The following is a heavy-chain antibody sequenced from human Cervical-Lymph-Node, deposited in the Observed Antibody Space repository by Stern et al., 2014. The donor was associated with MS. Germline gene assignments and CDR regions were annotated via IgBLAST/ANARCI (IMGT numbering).Heavy chain of an antibody. D-gene: IGHD2-8*02. CDR1: GFTFSSFV. V-gene: IGHV3-23*04. J-gene: IGHJ4*02. CDR2: IADRVTDA. CDR3: ARERSTYSTGFFFDF. Sequence: EVQLVESGGALVQPGGSLRLSCAASGFTFSSFVMNWVRQAPGKGLEWVATIADRVTDAHYADSVRGRFTISRDNSKDTLYLQLNSLKVEDTAVYFCARERSTYSTGFFFDFWGQGTLVTVSA.